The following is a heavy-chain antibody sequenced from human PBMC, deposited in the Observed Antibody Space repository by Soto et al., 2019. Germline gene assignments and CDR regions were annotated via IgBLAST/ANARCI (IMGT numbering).Heavy chain of an antibody. V-gene: IGHV4-34*01. D-gene: IGHD2-15*01. J-gene: IGHJ5*02. CDR3: ARVGVYCSGGNCFRWFDP. CDR2: INHSGST. CDR1: GGSFSGYY. Sequence: QVQLQQWGAGLLKPSETLSLTCAVYGGSFSGYYWSWIRQPPGKGLEWIGEINHSGSTNYNPSLKSRVTISVDTSKNQFSRKLSSVTAADTAVYYCARVGVYCSGGNCFRWFDPWGQGTLVTVSS.